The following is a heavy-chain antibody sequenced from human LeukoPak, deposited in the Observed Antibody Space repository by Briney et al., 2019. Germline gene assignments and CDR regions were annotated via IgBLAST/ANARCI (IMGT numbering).Heavy chain of an antibody. CDR1: GFTFSSYA. Sequence: GGSLRLSCAASGFTFSSYAMSWVRQAPGKGLEWVSAISGSGGSTFYADSVQGRFTVSRDNSKNTLYLQMNSLRAEDTAVYYCAKSLGRNFDYWGQGTLVTVSS. V-gene: IGHV3-23*01. J-gene: IGHJ4*02. CDR2: ISGSGGST. CDR3: AKSLGRNFDY.